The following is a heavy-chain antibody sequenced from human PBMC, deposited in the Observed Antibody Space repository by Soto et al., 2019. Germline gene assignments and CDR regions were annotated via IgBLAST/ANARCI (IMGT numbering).Heavy chain of an antibody. D-gene: IGHD2-2*01. V-gene: IGHV4-39*01. Sequence: SETLSLTCTVSGGPISSDSYYWGWIRQSPEKGLEWIASISYSVNTYYNPSLESRVTISVDTSKNQFSLELSSVTAADTAVYSCARHPGYCSGSNCYGYYTMDVWGQGTTVTVSS. CDR2: ISYSVNT. CDR1: GGPISSDSYY. CDR3: ARHPGYCSGSNCYGYYTMDV. J-gene: IGHJ6*02.